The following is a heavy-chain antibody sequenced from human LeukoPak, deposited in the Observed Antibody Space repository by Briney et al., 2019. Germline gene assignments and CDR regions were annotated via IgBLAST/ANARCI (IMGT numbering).Heavy chain of an antibody. J-gene: IGHJ4*02. CDR3: ARLPGVLRFLEWLPWFDY. CDR2: IFYSGST. Sequence: SETLSLTCTVSGGSISSYYWSWIRQPPGKGLEWIGYIFYSGSTNYNPSLKSRVTISVDTSKNQFSLNLSSVTAADTAVYYCARLPGVLRFLEWLPWFDYWGQGTLVTVSS. V-gene: IGHV4-59*08. CDR1: GGSISSYY. D-gene: IGHD3-3*01.